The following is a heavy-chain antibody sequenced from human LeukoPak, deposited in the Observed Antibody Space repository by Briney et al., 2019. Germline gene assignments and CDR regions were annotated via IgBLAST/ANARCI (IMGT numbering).Heavy chain of an antibody. V-gene: IGHV1-8*01. CDR1: GYTFTSYD. D-gene: IGHD2-2*01. CDR3: ASDLSVVPAAIFSSGPFDP. Sequence: GASVRVSCMASGYTFTSYDINWVRQATGQGLEWGGWTNPNSGNSDYAQKFYGRVTQNRNTSISTAYMEPSSLTSKDTAVYYCASDLSVVPAAIFSSGPFDPWGQGTLVTVSS. J-gene: IGHJ5*02. CDR2: TNPNSGNS.